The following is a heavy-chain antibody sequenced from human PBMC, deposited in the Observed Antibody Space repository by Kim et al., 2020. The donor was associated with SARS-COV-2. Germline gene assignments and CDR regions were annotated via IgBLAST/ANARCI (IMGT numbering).Heavy chain of an antibody. Sequence: SVKVSCKDSGGTFSSYAISWVRQAPGQGLEWMGGIIPIFGTANYAQKFQGRVTITADESTSTAYMELSSLRSEDTAVYYCARVFNFVGANAFDIWGQGTMVTVSA. J-gene: IGHJ3*02. CDR1: GGTFSSYA. CDR2: IIPIFGTA. V-gene: IGHV1-69*13. D-gene: IGHD1-26*01. CDR3: ARVFNFVGANAFDI.